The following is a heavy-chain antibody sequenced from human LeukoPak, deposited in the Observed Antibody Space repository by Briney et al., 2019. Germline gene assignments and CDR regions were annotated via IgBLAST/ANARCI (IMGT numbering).Heavy chain of an antibody. CDR2: IYHSGTT. CDR1: GYSISSGYY. Sequence: SETLSLTCTVSGYSISSGYYWGWVRQPPGKGLEWIGSIYHSGTTYYNPSLKSRVTISVDTSKNQFSLNLSSVTAADTAVCYCARDSKQGYDTSGLSYWGQGSLVTVSS. V-gene: IGHV4-38-2*02. D-gene: IGHD3-22*01. J-gene: IGHJ4*02. CDR3: ARDSKQGYDTSGLSY.